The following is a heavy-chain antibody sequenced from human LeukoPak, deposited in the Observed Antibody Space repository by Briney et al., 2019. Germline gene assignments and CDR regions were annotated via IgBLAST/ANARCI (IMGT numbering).Heavy chain of an antibody. CDR3: ARQVVAAHPTLSDY. J-gene: IGHJ4*02. D-gene: IGHD2-15*01. CDR1: GYSFTNYW. V-gene: IGHV5-51*01. CDR2: IYPGDSDT. Sequence: GESLKISCKGSGYSFTNYWIGWVRQMPGKGLEWMGIIYPGDSDTRYSSSFQGQVTISADKSISTAYLQWSSLKASDTAMYYCARQVVAAHPTLSDYWGQGTLVTVSS.